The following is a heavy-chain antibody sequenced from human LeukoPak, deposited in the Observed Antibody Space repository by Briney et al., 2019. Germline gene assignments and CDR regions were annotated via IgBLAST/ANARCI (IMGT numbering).Heavy chain of an antibody. CDR2: IIPIFGTA. V-gene: IGHV1-69*13. CDR1: GGTFSSYA. J-gene: IGHJ4*02. CDR3: ATLGYCSSTSCYATAN. Sequence: SVKVSCKASGGTFSSYAISWVRQAPGQGLEWMGGIIPIFGTANYAQKFQGRVTITADESTSTAYMELSSLRSEDTAVYYCATLGYCSSTSCYATANWGQGTLVTVSS. D-gene: IGHD2-2*01.